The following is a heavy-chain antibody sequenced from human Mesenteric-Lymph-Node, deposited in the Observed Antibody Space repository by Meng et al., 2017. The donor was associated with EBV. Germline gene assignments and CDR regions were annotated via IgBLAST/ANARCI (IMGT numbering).Heavy chain of an antibody. J-gene: IGHJ4*02. CDR3: ARQYGSSFDY. CDR1: SDSISSTSYH. CDR2: IYYSGTT. Sequence: QPQESGSGLVRPSGTLSLICTVSSDSISSTSYHWGWIRQPPGKGLEWIGSIYYSGTTYFNPSLESRVSISVDTSKKQFSLRLTSVTAADTAVYYCARQYGSSFDYWGQGTLVIVSS. D-gene: IGHD3-10*01. V-gene: IGHV4-39*01.